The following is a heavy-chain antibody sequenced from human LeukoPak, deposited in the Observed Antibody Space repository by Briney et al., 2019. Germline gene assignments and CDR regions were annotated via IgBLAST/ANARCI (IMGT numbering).Heavy chain of an antibody. CDR2: ISGDGGST. D-gene: IGHD3-9*01. Sequence: GGSLRLSCAASGFTFDDYAMHWVRQAPGKGLEWVSLISGDGGSTYYADSVKGRFTISRDNSKNSLYLQMNSLRTEDTALYYCAKPIYDILTGYLDYGMDVWGQGTTVTVSS. CDR3: AKPIYDILTGYLDYGMDV. V-gene: IGHV3-43*02. CDR1: GFTFDDYA. J-gene: IGHJ6*02.